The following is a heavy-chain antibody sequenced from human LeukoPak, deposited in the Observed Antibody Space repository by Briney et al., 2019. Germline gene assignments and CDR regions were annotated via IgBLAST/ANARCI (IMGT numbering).Heavy chain of an antibody. V-gene: IGHV1-18*01. J-gene: IGHJ6*03. Sequence: GASVKVSCKASGYTFTSYGISWVRQAPGQGLEWMGWISAYNGNTNYAHKLQGRVTMTTDTSTITAYMELRSLRSDDTAVYYCARAYTVPAASVNYYYYYYMDVWGKGTTVTVSS. CDR3: ARAYTVPAASVNYYYYYYMDV. D-gene: IGHD2-2*01. CDR2: ISAYNGNT. CDR1: GYTFTSYG.